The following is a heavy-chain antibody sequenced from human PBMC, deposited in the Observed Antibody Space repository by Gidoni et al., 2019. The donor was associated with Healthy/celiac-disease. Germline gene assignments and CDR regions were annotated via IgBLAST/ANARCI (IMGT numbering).Heavy chain of an antibody. CDR2: ISPYNGNT. Sequence: QVQLVQYGAEVKKPGASVTVSCKAAGYTFTTYGITWVRQAPGQVLEWMGWISPYNGNTNFAQKLQGRVTLTTDTSTSTTYMELRSLRSDDTAVYYCARDLSRDYYGSGSYSLDYWGQGILVTVSS. CDR1: GYTFTTYG. J-gene: IGHJ4*02. D-gene: IGHD3-10*01. CDR3: ARDLSRDYYGSGSYSLDY. V-gene: IGHV1-18*01.